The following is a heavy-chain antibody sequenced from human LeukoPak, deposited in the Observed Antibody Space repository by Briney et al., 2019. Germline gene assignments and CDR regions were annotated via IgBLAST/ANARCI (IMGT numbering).Heavy chain of an antibody. Sequence: GGSLRLSCAASGFTFSSYSMNWVRQAPGKGLVWVSRINSGGGTTSYADSVKGRFTISRDDAKNTLYLQMNSLGAEDTAVYYCVRAYCSGGSCSLDYWGQGTLVTVSS. V-gene: IGHV3-74*01. CDR3: VRAYCSGGSCSLDY. CDR2: INSGGGTT. J-gene: IGHJ4*02. D-gene: IGHD2-15*01. CDR1: GFTFSSYS.